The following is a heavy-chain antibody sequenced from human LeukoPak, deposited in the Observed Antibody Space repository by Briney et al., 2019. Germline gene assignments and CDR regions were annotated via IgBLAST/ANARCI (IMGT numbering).Heavy chain of an antibody. V-gene: IGHV4-38-2*02. J-gene: IGHJ5*02. D-gene: IGHD2-21*02. Sequence: SETLSLTCTVSGYSISSGYYWGWIRQPPGKGLEWIGSIYHSGSTYYNPSLKSRVTISVDTSKNQFSLKLSSVTAADTAVYYCASPGGDGGNWFDPWGQGTLVTVSS. CDR3: ASPGGDGGNWFDP. CDR2: IYHSGST. CDR1: GYSISSGYY.